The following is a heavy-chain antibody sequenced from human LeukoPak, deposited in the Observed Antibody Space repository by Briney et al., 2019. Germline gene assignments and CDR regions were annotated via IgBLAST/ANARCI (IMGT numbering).Heavy chain of an antibody. CDR2: IYYSGST. V-gene: IGHV4-59*01. D-gene: IGHD3-22*01. CDR3: ARVVSSGYYDTYYFDY. CDR1: GGSMSSYY. J-gene: IGHJ4*02. Sequence: SETLSLTCTVSGGSMSSYYWSWIRQPPGKGLEWIGYIYYSGSTNYNPSLKSRVTISVDTSKNQFSLKLSSVTAADTAVYYCARVVSSGYYDTYYFDYWGQGTWSPSPQ.